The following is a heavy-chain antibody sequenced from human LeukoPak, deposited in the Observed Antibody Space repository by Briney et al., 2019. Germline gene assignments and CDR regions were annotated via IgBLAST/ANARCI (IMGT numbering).Heavy chain of an antibody. CDR3: ARGVRGYSYGCSDY. V-gene: IGHV3-48*04. D-gene: IGHD5-18*01. CDR2: ITRSSTTI. Sequence: GGSLRLSCAASGFNFSIYSMNWVRQAPGKGLEWVSYITRSSTTIYYADSVKGRFTISRDNAKNSLYLQMNSLRAEDTAVYYCARGVRGYSYGCSDYWGQGTLVTVSS. CDR1: GFNFSIYS. J-gene: IGHJ4*02.